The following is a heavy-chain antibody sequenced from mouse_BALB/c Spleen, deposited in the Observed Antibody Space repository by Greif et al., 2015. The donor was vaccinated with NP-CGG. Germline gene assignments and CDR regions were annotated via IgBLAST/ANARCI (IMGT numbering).Heavy chain of an antibody. CDR2: IYPGDGDT. Sequence: QVQLKQSGAELVRPGSSVKISCKASGYAFSSYWMNWVKQRPGQGLEWIGQIYPGDGDTNYNGKFKGKATLTADKSSSTAYMQLSSLTSEDSAVYFCARGEDGNYNYAMDYWGQGTSVTVSS. D-gene: IGHD2-1*01. V-gene: IGHV1-80*01. CDR3: ARGEDGNYNYAMDY. J-gene: IGHJ4*01. CDR1: GYAFSSYW.